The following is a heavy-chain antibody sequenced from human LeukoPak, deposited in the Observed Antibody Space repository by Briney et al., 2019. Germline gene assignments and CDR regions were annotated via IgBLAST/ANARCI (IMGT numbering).Heavy chain of an antibody. CDR2: IYTSGST. CDR3: ARGLRGYCSGGSCYSGAFDI. V-gene: IGHV4-4*07. Sequence: PSETLSLTCTVSGGSISSYYWSWIRQPAGKGLEWIGRIYTSGSTNYNPSLKSRVTMSVDTSKNQFSLKLSSVTAADTAVYYCARGLRGYCSGGSCYSGAFDIWGQGTMVTVSS. CDR1: GGSISSYY. J-gene: IGHJ3*02. D-gene: IGHD2-15*01.